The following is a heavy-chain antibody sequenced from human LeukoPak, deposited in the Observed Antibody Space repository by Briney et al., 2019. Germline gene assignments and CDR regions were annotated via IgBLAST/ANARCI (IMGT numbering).Heavy chain of an antibody. Sequence: GGSLRLSCAASGFTVSSNYMSWVRQAPGKGLEWVSVIYSSGTTYYADSVKGRFTISRDNSKNTLYLQMNSLRAEDTAVYYCARDNNRGYYGMDVWGQGTTVTVSS. CDR1: GFTVSSNY. V-gene: IGHV3-53*01. CDR2: IYSSGTT. D-gene: IGHD1-14*01. CDR3: ARDNNRGYYGMDV. J-gene: IGHJ6*02.